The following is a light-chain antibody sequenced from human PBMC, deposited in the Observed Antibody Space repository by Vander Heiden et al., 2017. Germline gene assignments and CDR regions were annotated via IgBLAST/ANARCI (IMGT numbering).Light chain of an antibody. V-gene: IGKV1-12*02. CDR1: QGISSS. Sequence: DIQMTPPSSVSASVGDRVTITCRASQGISSSLAWYQQKPGKVPKLLIFGASILQSGVPSRFSGSGSGTDFTLTISSLQPEDLATYYCQQANSFPWTFGQGTKVQI. CDR3: QQANSFPWT. J-gene: IGKJ1*01. CDR2: GAS.